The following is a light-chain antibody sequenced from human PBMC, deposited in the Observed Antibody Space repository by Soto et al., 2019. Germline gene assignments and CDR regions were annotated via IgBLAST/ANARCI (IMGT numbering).Light chain of an antibody. J-gene: IGLJ1*01. CDR3: SSYTSRLYV. V-gene: IGLV2-14*01. Sequence: QSVLTQPASVSGSSGQSITISCTGTGSDVGGYNYVSWYQQHPVTAPTLMIYDVCNRPSRVSNRFSGSKSGNTASLTISRLQAEDEADYYCSSYTSRLYVFGTGTKVTGL. CDR1: GSDVGGYNY. CDR2: DVC.